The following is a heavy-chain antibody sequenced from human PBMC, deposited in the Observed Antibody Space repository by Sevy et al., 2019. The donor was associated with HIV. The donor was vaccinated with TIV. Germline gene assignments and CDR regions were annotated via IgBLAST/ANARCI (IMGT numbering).Heavy chain of an antibody. CDR2: KTGSAGVT. CDR1: GFSLSNYA. Sequence: GGSLRLSCAASGFSLSNYAMSWVRQAPGKGLEWISTKTGSAGVTYYADSVKDLFTSSRDNSKNTLFLQMNSLRAEDTALYYCAKGRIPSIGTLGPFDSWGQGTLVTVSS. D-gene: IGHD6-6*01. CDR3: AKGRIPSIGTLGPFDS. V-gene: IGHV3-23*01. J-gene: IGHJ4*02.